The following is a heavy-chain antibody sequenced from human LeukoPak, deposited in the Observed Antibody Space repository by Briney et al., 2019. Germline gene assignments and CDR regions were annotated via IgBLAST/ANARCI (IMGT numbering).Heavy chain of an antibody. Sequence: PSETLSLTCTVSGGSISSYYWSWIRQPAGKGLGWIGRIYTSGSTNYNPSLKSRVTMSVDTSKNQFSLKLSSVTAADTAVYYCARDTAMAPDYYFDYWGQGTLVTVSS. CDR2: IYTSGST. CDR1: GGSISSYY. CDR3: ARDTAMAPDYYFDY. D-gene: IGHD5-18*01. J-gene: IGHJ4*02. V-gene: IGHV4-4*07.